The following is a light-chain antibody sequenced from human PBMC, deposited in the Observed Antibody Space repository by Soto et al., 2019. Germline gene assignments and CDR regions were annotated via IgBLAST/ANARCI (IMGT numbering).Light chain of an antibody. CDR1: SSNIGNNA. V-gene: IGLV1-36*01. Sequence: QSVLTQPPSVSEAPRQRVTISCSGSSSNIGNNAVNWYQQLPGKAPKLLIYYDDLLPSGVSDRFSGSKSGTSASLAISGLESEDDADYYCAAWDYSLNGVVFGGGTKVTVL. CDR2: YDD. CDR3: AAWDYSLNGVV. J-gene: IGLJ2*01.